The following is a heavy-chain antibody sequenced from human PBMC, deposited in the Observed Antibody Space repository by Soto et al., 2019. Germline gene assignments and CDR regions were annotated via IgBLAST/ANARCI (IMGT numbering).Heavy chain of an antibody. CDR2: INSDGST. CDR3: ARSGYSFAWGY. D-gene: IGHD5-18*01. J-gene: IGHJ4*02. V-gene: IGHV3-53*01. CDR1: GFLVNSAY. Sequence: VQLVESGGGLIPPGGSLRLSCAASGFLVNSAYMTWVRQAPGKGLEWLSMINSDGSTLYAESVKGRFTISRDNSKNRLDLQMNSLRAEDTAMYYCARSGYSFAWGYWGQGTLVIVTS.